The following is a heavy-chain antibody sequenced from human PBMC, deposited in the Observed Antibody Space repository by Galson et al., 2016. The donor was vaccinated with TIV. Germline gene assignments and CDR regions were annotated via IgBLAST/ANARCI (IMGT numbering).Heavy chain of an antibody. CDR1: GGFFRSNA. Sequence: SVKVSCKASGGFFRSNAINWVRQAPRPGLEWMGGIIAIFSTTTYSQTFQGRVSITADESTSKAYLELTSLRSDDTAVYYCARSPHYDSSYMDVWGKGTTVTVSS. CDR3: ARSPHYDSSYMDV. CDR2: IIAIFSTT. J-gene: IGHJ6*03. V-gene: IGHV1-69*13.